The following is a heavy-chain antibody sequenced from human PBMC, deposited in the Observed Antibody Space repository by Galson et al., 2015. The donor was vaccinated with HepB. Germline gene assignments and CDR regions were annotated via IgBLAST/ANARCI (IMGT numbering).Heavy chain of an antibody. CDR2: INPKSGGT. Sequence: SVKVSCKASAYTFTDYYVYWLRQAPGQGLEWMGWINPKSGGTNYAQKFQGTVTMTRDTSISTAYMELNRLSSDDTAIYYCGSGAVSTDDYGESEGFDIWGQGTMITVSS. CDR1: AYTFTDYY. J-gene: IGHJ3*02. CDR3: GSGAVSTDDYGESEGFDI. D-gene: IGHD4-17*01. V-gene: IGHV1-2*02.